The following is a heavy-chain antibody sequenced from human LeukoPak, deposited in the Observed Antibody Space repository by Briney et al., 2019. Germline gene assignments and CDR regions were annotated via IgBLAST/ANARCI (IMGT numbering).Heavy chain of an antibody. CDR3: ARGGCSSTSCYLVPSNWFDP. CDR1: GGPISSGGYY. J-gene: IGHJ5*02. D-gene: IGHD2-2*01. Sequence: SQTLSLTCTVSGGPISSGGYYWSWIRQHPGKGLEWIGYIYYSGSTYYNPSLKSRVTISVDTSKNQFSLKLSSVTAADTAVYYCARGGCSSTSCYLVPSNWFDPWGQGTLVTVSS. CDR2: IYYSGST. V-gene: IGHV4-31*03.